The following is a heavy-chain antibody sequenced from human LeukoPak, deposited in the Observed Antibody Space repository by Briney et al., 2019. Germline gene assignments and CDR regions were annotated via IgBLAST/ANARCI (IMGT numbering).Heavy chain of an antibody. D-gene: IGHD6-13*01. CDR2: ISSSSSYI. Sequence: GGSLRLSCAASGFTFSSYSMNWVRQAPGKGLEWVSSISSSSSYIYYADSVKGRFTISRDNAKNSLYLQMNSLRAEDTAVYYCATQQQLVRFYYYYGMDVWGQGTTVTVSS. CDR1: GFTFSSYS. J-gene: IGHJ6*02. CDR3: ATQQQLVRFYYYYGMDV. V-gene: IGHV3-21*01.